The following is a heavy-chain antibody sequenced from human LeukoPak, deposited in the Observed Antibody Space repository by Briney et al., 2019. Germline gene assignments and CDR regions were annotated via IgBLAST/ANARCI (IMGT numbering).Heavy chain of an antibody. CDR2: MNPNSGNT. CDR3: ARSRTIFGVVIIAYYGMDV. D-gene: IGHD3-3*01. CDR1: GYTFTSYD. J-gene: IGHJ6*02. Sequence: VSVKVSCKASGYTFTSYDINWVRQATGQGLEWMGWMNPNSGNTGYAQKFQGRVTMTRNTSISTAYMELSSLRSEDTAVYYCARSRTIFGVVIIAYYGMDVWGQGTTVTVSS. V-gene: IGHV1-8*01.